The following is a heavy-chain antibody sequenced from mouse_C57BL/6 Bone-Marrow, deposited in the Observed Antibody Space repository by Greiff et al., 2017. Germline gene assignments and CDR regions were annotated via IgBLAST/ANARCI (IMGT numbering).Heavy chain of an antibody. CDR2: IHPESGNT. V-gene: IGHV1-64*01. Sequence: QVQLQQPGAELVKPGASVKLSCKASGYNFTSYYMHWVKQRPGQGLEWIGMIHPESGNTNYNEKFKGKATMTAEKSSSTASMHLSSLTSEDSAVYSGARRCEDAASDDWGKGTSVTVSS. CDR3: ARRCEDAASDD. CDR1: GYNFTSYY. J-gene: IGHJ4*01.